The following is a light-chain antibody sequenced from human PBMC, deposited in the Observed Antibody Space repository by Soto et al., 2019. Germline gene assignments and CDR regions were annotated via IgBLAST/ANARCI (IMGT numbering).Light chain of an antibody. CDR2: KAS. CDR3: QQYDSYSST. Sequence: DIQMTQSPSTLSASIGDRVTITCRARQSISGWLAWYQQKPGKAPKLLIYKASSLGSGVPSRFSGSGSGTEFTLTISSLQPDDFATYYCQQYDSYSSTCGQGTRLEIK. J-gene: IGKJ5*01. CDR1: QSISGW. V-gene: IGKV1-5*03.